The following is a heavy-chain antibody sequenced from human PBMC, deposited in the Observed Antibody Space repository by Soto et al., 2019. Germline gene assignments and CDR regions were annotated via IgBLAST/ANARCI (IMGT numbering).Heavy chain of an antibody. CDR2: ISAYNGNT. CDR1: GYTFTSYG. J-gene: IGHJ6*02. Sequence: ASVKVSCKAPGYTFTSYGISWVRQAPGQGLEWMGWISAYNGNTNYAQKLQGRVTMTTDTSTSTAYMELRSLRSDDTAVYYCARDRLVVATIYYYYGMDVWGQGTTVTVSS. V-gene: IGHV1-18*04. D-gene: IGHD5-12*01. CDR3: ARDRLVVATIYYYYGMDV.